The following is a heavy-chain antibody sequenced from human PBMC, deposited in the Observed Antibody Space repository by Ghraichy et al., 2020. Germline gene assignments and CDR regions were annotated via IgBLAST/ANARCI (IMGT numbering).Heavy chain of an antibody. V-gene: IGHV4-34*01. Sequence: SETLSLTCAVYRESFSDYFWTWIRQPPGKGLEWIGEINHSGSTNYNPSLKSRLTISVDTPKNQFSLKLSSVTAADTAVYYCARGRYSSSWYEYWGQGTLVTVSS. D-gene: IGHD6-13*01. J-gene: IGHJ4*02. CDR1: RESFSDYF. CDR3: ARGRYSSSWYEY. CDR2: INHSGST.